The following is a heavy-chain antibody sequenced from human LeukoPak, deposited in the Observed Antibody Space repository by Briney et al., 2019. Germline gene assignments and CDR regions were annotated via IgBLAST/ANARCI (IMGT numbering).Heavy chain of an antibody. CDR2: VYHSGST. CDR3: ARGYCSGGSCYFDY. Sequence: SETLSLTCLVSNYSINTGFYWGWIRQSPGKGLEWIGSVYHSGSTYSNPSLTSRVTLSIDASKNEFYLRLTSVTAADTAVYYCARGYCSGGSCYFDYWGQGTLVTVSS. J-gene: IGHJ4*02. D-gene: IGHD2-15*01. V-gene: IGHV4-38-2*01. CDR1: NYSINTGFY.